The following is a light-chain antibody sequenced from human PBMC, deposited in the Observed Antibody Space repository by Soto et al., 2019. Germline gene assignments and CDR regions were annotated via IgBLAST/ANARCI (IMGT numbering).Light chain of an antibody. CDR1: QSVSSSS. CDR3: QHYGTSMWT. V-gene: IGKV3-20*01. J-gene: IGKJ1*01. Sequence: EIVLTQSPGTLSLSPGERATLSCRASQSVSSSSLSWYQQKPGQAPSLLIYDTSSSATDIPDRFSGSGSGTDFTLTISKRETEDFTVYYCQHYGTSMWTFGQGTTVEIK. CDR2: DTS.